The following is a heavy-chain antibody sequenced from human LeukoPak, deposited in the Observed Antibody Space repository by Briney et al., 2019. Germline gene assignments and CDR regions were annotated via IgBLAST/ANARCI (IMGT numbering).Heavy chain of an antibody. J-gene: IGHJ4*02. CDR3: ARGELRYFDWLLTDY. D-gene: IGHD3-9*01. Sequence: ASVKVSCKASGYTFTGYYMHWVRQAPGQGLEWMGWINPNSGGTNYAQKFQGRVTMTRDTSISTAYIELSRLRSDDTAVYYCARGELRYFDWLLTDYWGQGTLVTVSS. V-gene: IGHV1-2*02. CDR1: GYTFTGYY. CDR2: INPNSGGT.